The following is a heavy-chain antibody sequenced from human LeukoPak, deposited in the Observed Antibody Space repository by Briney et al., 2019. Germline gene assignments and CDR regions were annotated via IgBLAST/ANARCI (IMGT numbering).Heavy chain of an antibody. Sequence: ASVKDSCKASGYTFTGYYMHWVRQAPGQGLEWMGWINPNSGGTNYAQKFQGRVTMTRDTSISTAYMELSRLRSDDTAVYYCAMPKIYDFWSGYYYNSFDYWGQGTLVTVSS. CDR3: AMPKIYDFWSGYYYNSFDY. CDR2: INPNSGGT. V-gene: IGHV1-2*02. CDR1: GYTFTGYY. D-gene: IGHD3-3*01. J-gene: IGHJ4*02.